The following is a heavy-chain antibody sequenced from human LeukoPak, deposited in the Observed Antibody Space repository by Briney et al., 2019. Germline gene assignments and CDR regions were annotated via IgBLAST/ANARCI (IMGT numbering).Heavy chain of an antibody. Sequence: RGSLNLSCAASGFTFSDFWKSWVCQGPGFGPEKVANINQDGSAKYYVDSLKGRFTIARDNAKNSLYLQVNSLRAEDTAVYYWARDKIVGPTLLDYWGQGTLVTVSS. CDR1: GFTFSDFW. J-gene: IGHJ4*02. CDR2: INQDGSAK. CDR3: ARDKIVGPTLLDY. D-gene: IGHD1-26*01. V-gene: IGHV3-7*01.